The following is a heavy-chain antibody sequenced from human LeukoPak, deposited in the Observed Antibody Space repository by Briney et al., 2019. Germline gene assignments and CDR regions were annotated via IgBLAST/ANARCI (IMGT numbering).Heavy chain of an antibody. CDR3: ARRSPSTYAVHY. CDR1: GDSIGIYY. Sequence: SETLSLTCSVSGDSIGIYYWSWIRQPPGKGLEFIGYIYTSTGTNYNPSLKSRVTISMDTSKNQFSLELRSVTAADTAVYYCARRSPSTYAVHYWGQGSLVTVSS. J-gene: IGHJ4*02. V-gene: IGHV4-4*09. CDR2: IYTSTGT. D-gene: IGHD2-8*01.